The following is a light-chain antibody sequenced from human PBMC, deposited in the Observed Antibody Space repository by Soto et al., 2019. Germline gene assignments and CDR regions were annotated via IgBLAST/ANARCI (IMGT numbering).Light chain of an antibody. J-gene: IGLJ2*01. CDR1: SSDVGGYNY. Sequence: QSALTQPASVSGSPGQSITISCTGTSSDVGGYNYVSWYQQHPGKAPKLMIYDVSNRPSGVSNRFSGSKSGNTASLTISGLQAEEHDDYYCRSYTSSSTRVFGGGTKLTVL. CDR2: DVS. CDR3: RSYTSSSTRV. V-gene: IGLV2-14*01.